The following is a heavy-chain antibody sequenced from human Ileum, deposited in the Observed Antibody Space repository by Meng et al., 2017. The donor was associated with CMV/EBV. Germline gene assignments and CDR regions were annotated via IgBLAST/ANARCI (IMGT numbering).Heavy chain of an antibody. J-gene: IGHJ4*02. D-gene: IGHD6-6*01. CDR1: GYSFTFYY. V-gene: IGHV1-46*01. CDR2: INPSSGST. CDR3: TRDLAAACPDY. Sequence: SCRPSGYSFTFYYIHWVRQAPGQGLEWMGVINPSSGSTTYAQKFQGRVTMTRDTSTSTVHMELNSLRSEDTAMYFCTRDLAAACPDYWGQGTLVTVSS.